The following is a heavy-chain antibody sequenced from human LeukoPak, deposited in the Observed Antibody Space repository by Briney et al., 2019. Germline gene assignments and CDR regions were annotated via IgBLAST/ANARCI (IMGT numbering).Heavy chain of an antibody. CDR3: ARGEYCSGGSCYSRRYYYYYMDV. V-gene: IGHV1-69*06. D-gene: IGHD2-15*01. CDR1: GFTFSSYA. Sequence: PGGSLRLSCAASGFTFSSYAISWVRQAPGQGLEWMGGIIPIFGTANYAQKFQGRVTITADKSTSTAYMELSSLRSEDTAVYYCARGEYCSGGSCYSRRYYYYYMDVWGKGTTVTVSS. CDR2: IIPIFGTA. J-gene: IGHJ6*03.